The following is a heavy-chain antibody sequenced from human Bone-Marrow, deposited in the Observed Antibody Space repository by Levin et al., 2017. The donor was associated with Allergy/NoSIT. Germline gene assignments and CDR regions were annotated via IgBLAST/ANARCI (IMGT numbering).Heavy chain of an antibody. Sequence: SETLSLTCTVSGGSISSTSYYWGWIRQPPGKGLEWIGSIYFSGTTYYNPPLKSRVTISVDTSKNQFSLKLSSVTAAETAVYHCARHDGYYASGSYYYFDYWGQGTLVTVSS. D-gene: IGHD3-10*01. CDR3: ARHDGYYASGSYYYFDY. V-gene: IGHV4-39*01. CDR1: GGSISSTSYY. CDR2: IYFSGTT. J-gene: IGHJ4*02.